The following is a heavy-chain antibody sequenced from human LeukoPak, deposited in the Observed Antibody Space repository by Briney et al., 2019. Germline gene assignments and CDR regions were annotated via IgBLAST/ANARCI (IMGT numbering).Heavy chain of an antibody. CDR2: IYYSGST. CDR3: ARDVILEYDSDNNGPA. V-gene: IGHV4-59*12. D-gene: IGHD3-22*01. CDR1: GGSINSYY. Sequence: SETLSLTCTVSGGSINSYYWSWIRQPPGKGLEWIGYIYYSGSTNYNPSLKSRVTISVDTSKNQFSLRLSSVTAADTAVYYCARDVILEYDSDNNGPAWGQGTLVTVSS. J-gene: IGHJ4*02.